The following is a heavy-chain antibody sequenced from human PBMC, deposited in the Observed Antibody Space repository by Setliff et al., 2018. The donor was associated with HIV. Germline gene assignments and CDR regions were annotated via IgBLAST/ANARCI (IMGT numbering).Heavy chain of an antibody. CDR1: GGSISSSSYY. J-gene: IGHJ4*03. Sequence: SETLSLTCTVSGGSISSSSYYWGWIRQPPGKGLEWIGSLYYSGTTYYNPSLKSRLTISVDTSKNQFSLKLSSVTAADTAVYYCARRTLITGYDYWGPETLLVTVSS. CDR3: ARRTLITGYDY. V-gene: IGHV4-39*01. D-gene: IGHD3-16*01. CDR2: LYYSGTT.